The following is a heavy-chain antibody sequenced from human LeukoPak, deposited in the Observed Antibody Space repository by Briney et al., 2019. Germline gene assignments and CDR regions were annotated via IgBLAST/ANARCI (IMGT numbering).Heavy chain of an antibody. Sequence: PSETLSLTCTVSLDSISSNHYYCGWVRQPPGKGLEWIGSISYGGSTYYNPSLGNRVTMSVDTSKTQFSLELISVTAADTAVYFCVRTDYGGTFDRWGQGTLVTVSS. D-gene: IGHD4-23*01. CDR3: VRTDYGGTFDR. CDR2: ISYGGST. J-gene: IGHJ4*02. V-gene: IGHV4-39*01. CDR1: LDSISSNHYY.